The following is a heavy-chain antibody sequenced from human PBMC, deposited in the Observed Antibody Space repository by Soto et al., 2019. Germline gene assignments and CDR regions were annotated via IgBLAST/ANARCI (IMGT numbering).Heavy chain of an antibody. D-gene: IGHD3-3*01. V-gene: IGHV4-39*01. CDR3: ARVLDGNKLRYYYYGMDV. J-gene: IGHJ6*02. CDR1: GVSISSSSYY. Sequence: SETLSLTCTVSGVSISSSSYYWGWIRPPPGKGLEWIGSIYYSGSTYYNPSLKSRVTISVDTSKNQFSLKLSSVTAADTAVYYCARVLDGNKLRYYYYGMDVWGQGTTVTVSS. CDR2: IYYSGST.